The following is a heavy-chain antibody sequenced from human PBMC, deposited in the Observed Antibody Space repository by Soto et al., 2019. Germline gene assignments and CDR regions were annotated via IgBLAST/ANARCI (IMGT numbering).Heavy chain of an antibody. Sequence: EVQLVESGGGLVQPGGSLRLSCAASGFTFSSYWMSWVRQAPGKGPEWVANIKQDGSEKYYVDSVKGRFTISRDNAKNSLYLQMNSLRAEDTAVYYCARVQWLAYFDYWGQGTLVTVSS. J-gene: IGHJ4*02. V-gene: IGHV3-7*01. CDR3: ARVQWLAYFDY. D-gene: IGHD6-19*01. CDR2: IKQDGSEK. CDR1: GFTFSSYW.